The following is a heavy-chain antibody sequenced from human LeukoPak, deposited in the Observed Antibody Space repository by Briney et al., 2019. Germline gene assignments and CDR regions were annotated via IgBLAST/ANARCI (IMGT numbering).Heavy chain of an antibody. CDR2: ISSSSSYI. CDR1: GFTFSSYS. J-gene: IGHJ4*02. CDR3: ARVVTMVQGVIGDY. D-gene: IGHD3-10*01. Sequence: PGGSLRLSCAASGFTFSSYSMNWVRQAPGKGLEWVSSISSSSSYIYYADSVKGRFTISRDNAKNSLYLQMNSLRDEDTAVYYCARVVTMVQGVIGDYWGQGTLVTVSS. V-gene: IGHV3-21*01.